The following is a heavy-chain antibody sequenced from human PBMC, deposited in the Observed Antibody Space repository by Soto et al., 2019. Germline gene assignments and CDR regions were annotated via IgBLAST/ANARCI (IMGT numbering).Heavy chain of an antibody. CDR1: GFTFSNSW. Sequence: LRLSCAASGFTFSNSWMNWVRQAPGKGLEWVANIKEDGTAKYYLDSVKGRFTVSRDNAKNSLYLQMNSLRAEDTVVYYCARVVDYCDPYYYYGMDVRGQRTTVTVSS. CDR3: ARVVDYCDPYYYYGMDV. V-gene: IGHV3-7*01. J-gene: IGHJ6*02. CDR2: IKEDGTAK. D-gene: IGHD3-22*01.